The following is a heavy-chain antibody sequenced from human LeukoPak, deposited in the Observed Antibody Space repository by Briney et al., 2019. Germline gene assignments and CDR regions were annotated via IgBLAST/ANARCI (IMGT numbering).Heavy chain of an antibody. CDR3: AKGGKWDVTPFDY. D-gene: IGHD1-26*01. CDR2: ISGGGGST. Sequence: GGSLRLSCAASGFTFTSYSMNWVRQAPGKGLEWFSTISGGGGSTYYADSVKGRFTISRDNSKNTLYLQVNSLRAEDTAVYYCAKGGKWDVTPFDYWGQGTLVTVSS. J-gene: IGHJ4*02. CDR1: GFTFTSYS. V-gene: IGHV3-23*01.